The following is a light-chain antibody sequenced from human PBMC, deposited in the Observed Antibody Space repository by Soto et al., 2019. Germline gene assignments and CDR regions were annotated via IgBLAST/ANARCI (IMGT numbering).Light chain of an antibody. J-gene: IGLJ7*01. V-gene: IGLV2-14*03. CDR3: SSYTSTNPVV. CDR1: SSDVGGYKY. CDR2: DVT. Sequence: QSALTQPASVSGSPGQSITISCAGTSSDVGGYKYVSWYQQHPGKAPKLMIYDVTNRPSGVSNRFSGSKSGNTASLTISGLQAEDEANYYCSSYTSTNPVVFGGGTQLTVL.